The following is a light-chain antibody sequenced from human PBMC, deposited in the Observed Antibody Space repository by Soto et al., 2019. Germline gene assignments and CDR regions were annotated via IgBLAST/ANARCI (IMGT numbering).Light chain of an antibody. V-gene: IGLV2-14*01. J-gene: IGLJ1*01. CDR3: SSHTTYSTRI. Sequence: QSALNQPASVSGSPGQSIAISCTGTSSDIGSYNYVSWYQQHPGKAPKLIIHEVSNRPSGISDHFSGSKSGNTASLTISGLQADDEADYYCSSHTTYSTRIFGTGTKVTVL. CDR2: EVS. CDR1: SSDIGSYNY.